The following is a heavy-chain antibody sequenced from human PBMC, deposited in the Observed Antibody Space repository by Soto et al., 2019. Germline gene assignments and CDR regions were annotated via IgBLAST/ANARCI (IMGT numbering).Heavy chain of an antibody. D-gene: IGHD1-26*01. CDR3: AKERGKWELLSFPLSP. V-gene: IGHV3-23*01. J-gene: IGHJ5*02. CDR1: GFTFSSYA. CDR2: ISGSGGST. Sequence: EVQLLESGGGLVQPGGSLRLSCAASGFTFSSYAMSWVRQAPGKGLEWVSAISGSGGSTYYADSVKGRFTISRDNSKNRLYLQMNSLRAEDTAVYYCAKERGKWELLSFPLSPWGQGTLVTVSS.